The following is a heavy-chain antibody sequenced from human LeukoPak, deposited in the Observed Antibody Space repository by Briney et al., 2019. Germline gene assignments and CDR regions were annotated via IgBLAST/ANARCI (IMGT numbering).Heavy chain of an antibody. Sequence: SQTLSLTCTVSGGSISSGGYYWSWIRQHPGKGLEWIGYIYNSGGTYYNPSLNSRVTASVDTSKNQFSLKLSSVTAADTAVYYCAREESRSSYFDYWGQGTLVTVSS. CDR3: AREESRSSYFDY. CDR1: GGSISSGGYY. V-gene: IGHV4-31*03. CDR2: IYNSGGT. J-gene: IGHJ4*02. D-gene: IGHD6-6*01.